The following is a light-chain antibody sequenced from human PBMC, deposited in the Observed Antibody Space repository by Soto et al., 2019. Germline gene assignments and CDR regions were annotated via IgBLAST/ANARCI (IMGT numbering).Light chain of an antibody. CDR2: STN. CDR3: VLYMGSGIRV. CDR1: SGSVSTSYY. J-gene: IGLJ3*02. V-gene: IGLV8-61*01. Sequence: QTVVTHEPSVSVSPGGTVTLTCSLSSGSVSTSYYPSWYQQTPGQAPRTLIYSTNTRSSGVPDRFSGSILGNKAALTITGAQADDESDYYCVLYMGSGIRVFGGGTKVTVL.